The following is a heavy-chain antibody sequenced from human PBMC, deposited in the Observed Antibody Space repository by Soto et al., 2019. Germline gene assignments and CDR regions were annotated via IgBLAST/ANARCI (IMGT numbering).Heavy chain of an antibody. CDR1: GGSFSGYY. D-gene: IGHD2-2*02. J-gene: IGHJ6*03. CDR2: INHSGST. V-gene: IGHV4-34*01. CDR3: ARDLHGSYCSSTSCYNPSRNYYYYMDV. Sequence: SETLSLTCAVYGGSFSGYYWSWIRQPPGKGLEWIGEINHSGSTNYNPSLKSRVTISVDTSKNQFSLKLSSVTAADTAVYYCARDLHGSYCSSTSCYNPSRNYYYYMDVWGKGTTVTVSS.